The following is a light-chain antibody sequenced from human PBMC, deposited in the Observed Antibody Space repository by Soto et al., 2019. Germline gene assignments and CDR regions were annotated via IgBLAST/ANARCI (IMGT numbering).Light chain of an antibody. CDR2: DAS. CDR1: QSVSSY. J-gene: IGKJ2*01. CDR3: HQYDNAPQT. Sequence: EIVLTQSPATLSLSPGERATLSCRASQSVSSYLAWYQQKPGQAPRLLIYDASNRATGIPARFSGSGSGTDFSLTISRLEPEDFAVYYCHQYDNAPQTYGQGTKV. V-gene: IGKV3-11*01.